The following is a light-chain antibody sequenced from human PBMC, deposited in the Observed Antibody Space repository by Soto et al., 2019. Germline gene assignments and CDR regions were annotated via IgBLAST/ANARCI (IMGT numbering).Light chain of an antibody. CDR1: QSVSSSY. J-gene: IGKJ2*01. Sequence: EIVLTQSPGTLSLSPGERATLSCRASQSVSSSYLAWYRQKPGQAPRLLIYGASSRATGIPDRFSGSGSGTDFTLTISRLESEDFAVYYCQQYGSSRNTFGQGTKVDIK. V-gene: IGKV3-20*01. CDR3: QQYGSSRNT. CDR2: GAS.